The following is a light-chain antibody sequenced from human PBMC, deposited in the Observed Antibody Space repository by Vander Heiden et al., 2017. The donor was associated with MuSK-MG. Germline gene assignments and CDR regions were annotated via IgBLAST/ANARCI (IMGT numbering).Light chain of an antibody. CDR1: QDISNY. J-gene: IGKJ4*01. CDR2: DAS. V-gene: IGKV1-33*01. CDR3: QQYDNLLT. Sequence: IQMTHSPSSLSSSLGDRVTITCQASQDISNYLKWYQQKPGKAPKLLIYDASNLETGVPSRFSGSGSGTDFTFTISSLQPEDIATYYCQQYDNLLTFGGGTKVEIK.